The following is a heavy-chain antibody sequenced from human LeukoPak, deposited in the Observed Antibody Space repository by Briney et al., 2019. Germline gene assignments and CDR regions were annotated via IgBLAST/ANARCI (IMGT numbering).Heavy chain of an antibody. D-gene: IGHD6-19*01. CDR1: GGSISDYY. V-gene: IGHV4-59*08. CDR3: ARRKRGSGGPFDH. Sequence: SETLSLTCTVSGGSISDYYWTWIRQSPGTGLEWIGYMDYSGSTAYNPSLKSRVTISIDTSKKQFSLELSSVTAADTAIYFCARRKRGSGGPFDHWGQGTLVTVSS. CDR2: MDYSGST. J-gene: IGHJ4*02.